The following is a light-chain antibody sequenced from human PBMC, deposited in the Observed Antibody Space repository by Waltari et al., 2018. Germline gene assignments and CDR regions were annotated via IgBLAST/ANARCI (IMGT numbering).Light chain of an antibody. CDR2: AAS. CDR1: QSVHSN. CDR3: QQYNDWPRT. Sequence: EIVMTQSPATLSVSPGERATLSCRASQSVHSNLVWYQQKPGQAPRLLIYAASTRATGIPARFSGSGSGTEFTLTISSLQSEDFAVYYCQQYNDWPRTFGQGTKVEIK. V-gene: IGKV3-15*01. J-gene: IGKJ1*01.